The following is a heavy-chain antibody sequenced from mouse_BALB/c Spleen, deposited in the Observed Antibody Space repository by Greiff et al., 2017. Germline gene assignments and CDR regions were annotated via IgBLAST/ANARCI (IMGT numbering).Heavy chain of an antibody. CDR1: GYSFTSYW. CDR2: IDPSDSET. Sequence: QVQLQQSGPQLVRPGASVKISCKASGYSFTSYWMHWVKQRPGQGLEWIGMIDPSDSETRLNQKFKDKAKLTVDKSSSTAYMQLSSPTSEDSAVYYCARNYRYDEDYAMDYWGQGTSVTVSS. J-gene: IGHJ4*01. D-gene: IGHD2-14*01. V-gene: IGHV1S126*01. CDR3: ARNYRYDEDYAMDY.